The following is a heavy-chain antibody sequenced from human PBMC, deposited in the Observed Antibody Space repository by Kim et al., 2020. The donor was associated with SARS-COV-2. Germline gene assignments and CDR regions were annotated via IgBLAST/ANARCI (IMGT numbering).Heavy chain of an antibody. Sequence: PALESRVTKSVDTSKNRFALKLSSVTAAGTAVYYCARDPALRGYSYGFDYWGQGTLVTVSS. D-gene: IGHD5-18*01. CDR3: ARDPALRGYSYGFDY. V-gene: IGHV4-59*01. J-gene: IGHJ4*02.